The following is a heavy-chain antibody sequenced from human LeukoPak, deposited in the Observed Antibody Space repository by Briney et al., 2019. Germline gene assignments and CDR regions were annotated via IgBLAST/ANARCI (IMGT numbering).Heavy chain of an antibody. CDR2: ISAYNGNT. D-gene: IGHD3-3*01. Sequence: ASVKVSCKGSGYTFTCYGISGVRQAPGQGLEWMGWISAYNGNTNYAQKLQGRVTMTTDTSTSTAYMELMSLRSDDTAVYYCARVLGFLESFDYWGQGTLVTVSS. CDR1: GYTFTCYG. J-gene: IGHJ4*02. V-gene: IGHV1-18*01. CDR3: ARVLGFLESFDY.